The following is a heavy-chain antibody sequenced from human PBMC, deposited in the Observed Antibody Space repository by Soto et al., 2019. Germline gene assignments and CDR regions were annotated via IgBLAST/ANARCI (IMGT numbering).Heavy chain of an antibody. CDR1: GFVFEVYW. D-gene: IGHD2-2*01. CDR3: TRGRRPSSIGTGAV. Sequence: WGSLRLSCVASGFVFEVYWMHWVRQVPGKGLEWVSRISDDGARTDYADSVRGRFTISRDNANNALYLQMNALRGEDTAVYFCTRGRRPSSIGTGAVWGRVALVPVSS. J-gene: IGHJ4*02. CDR2: ISDDGART. V-gene: IGHV3-74*01.